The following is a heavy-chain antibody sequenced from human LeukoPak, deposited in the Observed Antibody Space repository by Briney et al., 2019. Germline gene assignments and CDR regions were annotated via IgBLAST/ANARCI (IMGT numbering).Heavy chain of an antibody. CDR2: INPNSGGT. Sequence: ASVKVSCKASGYTFTGYYMHWVRQAPGQGLEWMGWINPNSGGTNYAQKFQGRVTMTRDTSISTAHMELSRLRSDDTAVYYCARDQRGYCSGGSCHKSNWFDPWGQGTLVTVSS. J-gene: IGHJ5*02. CDR1: GYTFTGYY. V-gene: IGHV1-2*02. CDR3: ARDQRGYCSGGSCHKSNWFDP. D-gene: IGHD2-15*01.